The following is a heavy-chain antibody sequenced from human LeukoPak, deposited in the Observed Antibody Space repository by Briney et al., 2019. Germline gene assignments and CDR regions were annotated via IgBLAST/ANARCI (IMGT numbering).Heavy chain of an antibody. D-gene: IGHD6-19*01. CDR1: GGTFSSYA. Sequence: SVKVSCKASGGTFSSYAISWVRQAPGQGLEWMGRIIPIFGIANYAQKFQGRVTITADKSTSTAYMELSSLRSEDTAVYYCARSTSPIAVAGQGWSYYYYGMDVWGEGTTVTVSS. CDR3: ARSTSPIAVAGQGWSYYYYGMDV. J-gene: IGHJ6*04. V-gene: IGHV1-69*04. CDR2: IIPIFGIA.